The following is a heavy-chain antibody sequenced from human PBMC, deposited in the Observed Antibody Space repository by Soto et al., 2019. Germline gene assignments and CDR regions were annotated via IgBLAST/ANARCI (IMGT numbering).Heavy chain of an antibody. V-gene: IGHV1-46*01. D-gene: IGHD3-22*01. J-gene: IGHJ4*02. CDR1: GYIFTGYY. Sequence: GASVKVSCKASGYIFTGYYINWVRQAPGQGLEWMGIINPSGGSTSYAQKFQGRVTMTRDTSTSTVYMELSSLRSEDTAVYYCARDGSITMIVGLGYWGQGTLVTVSS. CDR2: INPSGGST. CDR3: ARDGSITMIVGLGY.